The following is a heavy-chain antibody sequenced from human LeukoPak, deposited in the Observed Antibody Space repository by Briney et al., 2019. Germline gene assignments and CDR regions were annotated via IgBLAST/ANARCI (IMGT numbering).Heavy chain of an antibody. CDR2: ISWNSGSI. D-gene: IGHD1-1*01. CDR3: AKDIKSYAEGTPNYFDY. CDR1: GFTFDDYA. V-gene: IGHV3-9*01. J-gene: IGHJ4*02. Sequence: PGRSLRLSCAASGFTFDDYAMHWVRQAPGKGLEWVSGISWNSGSIGYADSVKGRFTISRDNAKNSLYLQMNSLRAEDTALYYCAKDIKSYAEGTPNYFDYWGQGTLVTVSS.